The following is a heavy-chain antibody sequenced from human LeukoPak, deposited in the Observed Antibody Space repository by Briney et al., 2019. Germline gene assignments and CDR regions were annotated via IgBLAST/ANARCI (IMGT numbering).Heavy chain of an antibody. CDR1: GGTFGSYA. Sequence: SVKVSCKASGGTFGSYAISWVRQAPGQGLEWMGGIIPIFGTANYAQKFQGRVTITADESTSTAYMELSSLRSEDTAVYYCAIPSARVSISDIVVVVAAKVPRYFDLWGRGTLVTVSS. J-gene: IGHJ2*01. D-gene: IGHD2-15*01. V-gene: IGHV1-69*13. CDR2: IIPIFGTA. CDR3: AIPSARVSISDIVVVVAAKVPRYFDL.